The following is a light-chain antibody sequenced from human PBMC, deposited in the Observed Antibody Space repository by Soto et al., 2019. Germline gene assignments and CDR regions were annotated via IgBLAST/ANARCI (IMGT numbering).Light chain of an antibody. CDR1: QSVSNK. CDR2: DAS. CDR3: QQYNNWPVS. V-gene: IGKV3-15*01. Sequence: EVVMTRSPATLSVSPGERATLSCRASQSVSNKLTWYQQKPGQAPRLLIYDASTRATGIPARFSGSGSGTEFTLTISGLQSEDLAVYYCQQYNNWPVSFGPGTKVDIK. J-gene: IGKJ3*01.